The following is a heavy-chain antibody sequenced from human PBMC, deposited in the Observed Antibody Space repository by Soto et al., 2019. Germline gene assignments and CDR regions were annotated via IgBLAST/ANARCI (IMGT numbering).Heavy chain of an antibody. Sequence: PSETLSLTCAVSGGSFSGYFWSWIRQPPGKGLEWIGEIIPSGGINYNPSLKSRVTISVDTSMNEFSLRLSSVTAADTAVYYCARLNGYCVSTSCHGYYGMDVWGQGTTVNVSS. CDR1: GGSFSGYF. CDR3: ARLNGYCVSTSCHGYYGMDV. V-gene: IGHV4-34*12. D-gene: IGHD2-2*03. CDR2: IIPSGGI. J-gene: IGHJ6*02.